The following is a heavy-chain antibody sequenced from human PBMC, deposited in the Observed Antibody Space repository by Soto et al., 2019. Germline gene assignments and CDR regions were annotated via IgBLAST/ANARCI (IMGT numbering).Heavy chain of an antibody. CDR1: GFTFSSYG. J-gene: IGHJ6*02. D-gene: IGHD1-26*01. Sequence: QVQLVESGGGVVQPGRSLRLSCAASGFTFSSYGMHWVRQAPGKGLEWVAVIWYDGSNKYYADSVKGRFTISRDNSKNTLYLQMNSLRAEDTAVCYCARDSYSGSSVGMDVWGQGTTVTVSS. CDR3: ARDSYSGSSVGMDV. CDR2: IWYDGSNK. V-gene: IGHV3-33*01.